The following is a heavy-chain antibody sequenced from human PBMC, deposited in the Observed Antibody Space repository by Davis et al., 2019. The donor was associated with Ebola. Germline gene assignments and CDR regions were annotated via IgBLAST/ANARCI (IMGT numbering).Heavy chain of an antibody. CDR2: INHSGST. CDR1: GGSFSGYY. J-gene: IGHJ6*02. Sequence: MPSETLSLTCAVYGGSFSGYYWSWIRQPPGKGLEWIGEINHSGSTNYNPSLKSRVTISVDTSKNQFSLKLSSVTAADTAVYYCARWNSSGGMDVWGQGTTVTVSS. CDR3: ARWNSSGGMDV. D-gene: IGHD1/OR15-1a*01. V-gene: IGHV4-34*01.